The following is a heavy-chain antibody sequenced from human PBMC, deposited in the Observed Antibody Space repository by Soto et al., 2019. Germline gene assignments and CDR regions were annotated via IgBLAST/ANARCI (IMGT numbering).Heavy chain of an antibody. CDR1: GYTFTSYP. V-gene: IGHV1-3*01. CDR3: ARAAPVLRYFDWLSIPLDY. CDR2: INAGNGNT. Sequence: ASVKVSCKASGYTFTSYPMHWVRQAPGQRLEWMGWINAGNGNTKYSQKFQGRVTITRDTSASTAYMELSSLRSEDTAVYYCARAAPVLRYFDWLSIPLDYWGQGTLVTVSS. J-gene: IGHJ4*02. D-gene: IGHD3-9*01.